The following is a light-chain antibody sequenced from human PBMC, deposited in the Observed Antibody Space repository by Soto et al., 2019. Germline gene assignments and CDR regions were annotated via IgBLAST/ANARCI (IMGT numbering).Light chain of an antibody. Sequence: EIVLTPSPVTLSFSPVERSTLSCMASQSVSNYLAWYQQKPGQAPRLLIYDASNRATGIPARFSGGGSGTDFTLIISSLEPEDFAVYYCQKRRNWQVTCGQGKRLEIK. CDR1: QSVSNY. V-gene: IGKV3-11*01. CDR3: QKRRNWQVT. J-gene: IGKJ5*01. CDR2: DAS.